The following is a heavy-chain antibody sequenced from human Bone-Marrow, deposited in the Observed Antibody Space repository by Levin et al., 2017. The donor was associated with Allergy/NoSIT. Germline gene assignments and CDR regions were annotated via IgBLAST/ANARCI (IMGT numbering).Heavy chain of an antibody. J-gene: IGHJ4*02. D-gene: IGHD5-12*01. CDR3: TRTIRRGGDAYSGHVDY. V-gene: IGHV4-59*01. Sequence: SETLSLTCTVSGDSIRSYYWSWIRQPPGKGLEWIAYIFYSGNTNYNPSLKSRVTISVDTSKNQFSLTLTSVTAADTAVYYCTRTIRRGGDAYSGHVDYWGQGTLVTASS. CDR1: GDSIRSYY. CDR2: IFYSGNT.